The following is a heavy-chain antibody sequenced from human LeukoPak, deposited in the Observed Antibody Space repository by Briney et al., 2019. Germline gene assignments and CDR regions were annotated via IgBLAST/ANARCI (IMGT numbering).Heavy chain of an antibody. CDR2: ISYDGSNK. J-gene: IGHJ6*03. CDR1: GFTFSSYA. V-gene: IGHV3-30*04. Sequence: PGGSLRLSCAASGFTFSSYAMHWVRQAPGKGLEWVAVISYDGSNKYYADSVKGRFTISRDNSKNTLYLQMNSLRAEDTAVYYCARAQYCSGGSCYSFVSYYYYMDVWGKGTTVTVSS. CDR3: ARAQYCSGGSCYSFVSYYYYMDV. D-gene: IGHD2-15*01.